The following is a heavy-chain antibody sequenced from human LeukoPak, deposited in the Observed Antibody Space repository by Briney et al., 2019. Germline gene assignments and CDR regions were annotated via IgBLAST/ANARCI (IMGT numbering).Heavy chain of an antibody. D-gene: IGHD1-26*01. CDR2: INSHNGNT. CDR1: GYSFAFFG. Sequence: GASVKVSCKASGYSFAFFGVSWVRQAPGQGLEWMGWINSHNGNTNYAERLQGRVTMTTDTSTSTSYMELRSLRSDDTAVYYCARAVSGSLYGDFDFWGQGTLVTVSS. V-gene: IGHV1-18*01. J-gene: IGHJ4*02. CDR3: ARAVSGSLYGDFDF.